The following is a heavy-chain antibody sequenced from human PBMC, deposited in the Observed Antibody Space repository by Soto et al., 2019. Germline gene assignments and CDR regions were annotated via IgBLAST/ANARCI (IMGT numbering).Heavy chain of an antibody. D-gene: IGHD5-12*01. J-gene: IGHJ6*02. V-gene: IGHV3-66*01. CDR1: GFTVISNY. CDR3: ARDLTFKWLSRGMDYYYGMDV. Sequence: GGSLRLSCAASGFTVISNYMSWVLQAPGEGLELVSVIYSGGSTYYADSVKGRFTISRDNSKNTLYLQMNSLRAEDTAVYYCARDLTFKWLSRGMDYYYGMDVWGQGTTVTVSS. CDR2: IYSGGST.